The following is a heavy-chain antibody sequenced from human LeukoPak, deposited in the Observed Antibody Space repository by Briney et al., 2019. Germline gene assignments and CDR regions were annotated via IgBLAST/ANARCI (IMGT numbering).Heavy chain of an antibody. CDR2: ISINTDT. CDR3: AIAQSWDELFDS. J-gene: IGHJ4*02. V-gene: IGHV3-53*01. CDR1: GIAVTGNY. D-gene: IGHD1-1*01. Sequence: PGGSLTLSCAASGIAVTGNYMSWVRQPPGKGLEWVSFISINTDTFYADSVRGRFTISRDSSKSTLFLQMNSLRDEDSAVYYCAIAQSWDELFDSWGQGTLVTVSS.